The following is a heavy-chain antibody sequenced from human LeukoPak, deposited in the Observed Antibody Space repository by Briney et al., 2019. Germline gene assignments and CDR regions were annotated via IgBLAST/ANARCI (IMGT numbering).Heavy chain of an antibody. V-gene: IGHV4-39*01. CDR2: IYYSGST. CDR1: GXSISSSSHY. Sequence: PSETLSLTCTVSGXSISSSSHYWGWIRQPPGKGPEWIGSIYYSGSTYYNPSLKSRVTISVDTSKNQFSLKLSSVTAADTAVYYCARQGGSVLHYSDYWGQGTLVTVSS. D-gene: IGHD5-12*01. CDR3: ARQGGSVLHYSDY. J-gene: IGHJ4*02.